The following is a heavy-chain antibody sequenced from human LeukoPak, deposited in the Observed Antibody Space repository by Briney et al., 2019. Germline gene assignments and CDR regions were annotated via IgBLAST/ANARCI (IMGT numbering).Heavy chain of an antibody. CDR1: GGSISSGGYY. V-gene: IGHV4-31*03. D-gene: IGHD5-18*01. CDR2: IYYSGST. Sequence: SETLSLTCTVSGGSISSGGYYWSWIRQHPGKGLEWIGYIYYSGSTYYNPSLKSRVTISVDTSKNQFSLKLSSVTAADTAVYYCARGMMTVMVMGSYFEYWGQGTLVTVSS. CDR3: ARGMMTVMVMGSYFEY. J-gene: IGHJ4*02.